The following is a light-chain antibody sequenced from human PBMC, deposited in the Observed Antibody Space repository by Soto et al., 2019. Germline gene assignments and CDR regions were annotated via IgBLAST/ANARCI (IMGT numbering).Light chain of an antibody. V-gene: IGLV1-40*01. CDR2: DNT. CDR3: QSYDNILTDYYG. Sequence: SVPAQPPSVSGTPGPRVTISCTGDSSNMAIYSVHWYQQLPAAAPTLPIFDNTNRPSGVPHRFSGSQSRTPASLAITWHQAEDEANYYCQSYDNILTDYYGFGTGTKVTVL. J-gene: IGLJ1*01. CDR1: SSNMAIYS.